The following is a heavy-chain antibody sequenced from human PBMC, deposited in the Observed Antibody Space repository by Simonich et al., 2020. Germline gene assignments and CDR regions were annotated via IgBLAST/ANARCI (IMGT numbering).Heavy chain of an antibody. CDR3: ARDRYCSGGSCYYFDY. CDR1: GFTFSSYG. J-gene: IGHJ4*02. D-gene: IGHD2-15*01. Sequence: QVQLVESGGGVVQPGRSLRLSCAASGFTFSSYGMHWVRQAPGKGLEWVAVIWDDGSNKYYADSVKGRFTISRENSKNTLYLQMNSLRAEDTAVYYCARDRYCSGGSCYYFDYWGQGTLVTVSS. V-gene: IGHV3-33*01. CDR2: IWDDGSNK.